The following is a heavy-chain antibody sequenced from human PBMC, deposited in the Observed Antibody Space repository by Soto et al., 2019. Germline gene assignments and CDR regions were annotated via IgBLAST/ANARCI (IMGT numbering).Heavy chain of an antibody. D-gene: IGHD4-17*01. CDR2: ISYDGSNK. J-gene: IGHJ4*02. V-gene: IGHV3-30*18. CDR3: AKKRLAGYGGNSAYAFNY. CDR1: GFTFSSYG. Sequence: RLSCAASGFTFSSYGMHWVRQAPGKGLEWVAVISYDGSNKYYADSVKGRFTISRDNSKNTLYLQMNSLRAEDTAVYYCAKKRLAGYGGNSAYAFNYWGQGTLVTVSS.